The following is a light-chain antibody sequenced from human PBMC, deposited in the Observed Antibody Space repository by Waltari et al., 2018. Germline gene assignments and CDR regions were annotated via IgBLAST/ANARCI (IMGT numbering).Light chain of an antibody. CDR1: SSYVGGYKY. CDR3: NSFTLGTALLV. J-gene: IGLJ2*01. Sequence: QSALTQPASVSGSPGQSITISCTGTSSYVGGYKYVSWYQQHPGKAPKLIIYDVNNRPSGVSNLFPGSKSANTASLTISGLQAEDEADYYCNSFTLGTALLVFGGGTKLTVL. CDR2: DVN. V-gene: IGLV2-14*03.